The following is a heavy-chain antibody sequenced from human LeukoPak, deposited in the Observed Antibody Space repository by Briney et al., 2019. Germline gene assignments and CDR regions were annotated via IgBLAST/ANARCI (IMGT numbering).Heavy chain of an antibody. J-gene: IGHJ4*02. CDR2: ISGSDGST. V-gene: IGHV3-23*01. Sequence: PGGSLRLSCAASGFTFSTYAMRWVRQAPGKGLEWVSSISGSDGSTYYADSVKGRFTISRDNSKNTLYLQMNSLRAEDPAVYYCAKGESHPKYYFDYWGQGTLVTVSS. CDR3: AKGESHPKYYFDY. D-gene: IGHD3-10*01. CDR1: GFTFSTYA.